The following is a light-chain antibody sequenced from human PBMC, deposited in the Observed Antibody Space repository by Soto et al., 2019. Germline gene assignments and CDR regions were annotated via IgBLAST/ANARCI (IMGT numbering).Light chain of an antibody. CDR1: QSVSSK. CDR3: QHYNDWPPTWT. CDR2: GAS. J-gene: IGKJ1*01. Sequence: EIVMTQSPATLSVSPGERATLSCRASQSVSSKLAWYQQKPGQAPRVLIHGASTRATGIPARFRGSGSGTEFTFTLSSLQSEGFSVYYCQHYNDWPPTWTLGQGTKWIS. V-gene: IGKV3-15*01.